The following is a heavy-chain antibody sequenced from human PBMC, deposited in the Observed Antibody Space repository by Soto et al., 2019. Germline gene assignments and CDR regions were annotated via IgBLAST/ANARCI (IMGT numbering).Heavy chain of an antibody. D-gene: IGHD2-15*01. V-gene: IGHV1-8*01. J-gene: IGHJ4*02. CDR1: GYTFTSYD. CDR2: MNPNSGNT. Sequence: QVQLVQSGAEVKKPGASVKVSCKASGYTFTSYDINWVRQATGQGLEWMGWMNPNSGNTGYAQKFQGRVTMTRNNSISTAYMELSSLRSEDTAVYYCARKERGRDIVVGAHDYWGQGTLVTVSS. CDR3: ARKERGRDIVVGAHDY.